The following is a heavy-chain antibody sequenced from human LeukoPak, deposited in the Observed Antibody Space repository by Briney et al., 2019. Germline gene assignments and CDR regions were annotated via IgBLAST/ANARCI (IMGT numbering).Heavy chain of an antibody. J-gene: IGHJ6*02. D-gene: IGHD7-27*01. CDR2: IAGGGGNI. Sequence: GRSLRLSCAASGFSFRSYAMMWVRQAPGKGLEWVSAIAGGGGNIWYADSVKGRFTISRDNSKNTLYLQMNSLSADDTAVYFCAKIRAGDYYYFYGMDIWGQGTAVTVSS. CDR1: GFSFRSYA. CDR3: AKIRAGDYYYFYGMDI. V-gene: IGHV3-23*01.